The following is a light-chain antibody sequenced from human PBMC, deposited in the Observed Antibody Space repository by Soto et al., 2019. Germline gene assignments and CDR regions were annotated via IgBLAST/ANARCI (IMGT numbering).Light chain of an antibody. CDR1: QSVSSSY. CDR3: QQYNSWPYT. V-gene: IGKV3-20*01. J-gene: IGKJ2*01. Sequence: EIVFTQSPGSLSLSPGERATLSCRASQSVSSSYLAWYQQKPGQAPRLLIYGASSRATGIPDRFSGSGSGTEFTLTIRSLQSEDSAVYYCQQYNSWPYTFGQRTKVDI. CDR2: GAS.